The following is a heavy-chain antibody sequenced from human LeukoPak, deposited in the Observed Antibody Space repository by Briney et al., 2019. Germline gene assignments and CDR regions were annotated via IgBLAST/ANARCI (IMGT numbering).Heavy chain of an antibody. J-gene: IGHJ1*01. CDR3: ARAEDCGGGCYLQH. Sequence: PSETLSLTCTVSGGSISSYYWSWIRQPPGKGLEWIGYIYYSGSTNYNPSLKSRVTISVDTSKNQFSLKLSSVTAADTAVYYCARAEDCGGGCYLQHWGQGTLVTVSS. CDR1: GGSISSYY. CDR2: IYYSGST. D-gene: IGHD2-21*02. V-gene: IGHV4-59*01.